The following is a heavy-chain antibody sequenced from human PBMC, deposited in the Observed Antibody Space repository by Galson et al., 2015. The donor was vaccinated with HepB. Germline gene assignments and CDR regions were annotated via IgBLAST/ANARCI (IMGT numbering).Heavy chain of an antibody. CDR1: GLIFDDYA. Sequence: SLRLSCAASGLIFDDYAMHWVRQGPGKGLEWVSLISWDGGSTYYADSVKGRVTISRDNIKNYLYLQMNSLRAEDTALYYCAANRVTTALHAFDIWGQGTMVTVSS. D-gene: IGHD4-17*01. CDR3: AANRVTTALHAFDI. CDR2: ISWDGGST. V-gene: IGHV3-43D*03. J-gene: IGHJ3*02.